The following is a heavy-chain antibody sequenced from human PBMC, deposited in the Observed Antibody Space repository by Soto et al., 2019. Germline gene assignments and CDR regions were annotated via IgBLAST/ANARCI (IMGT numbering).Heavy chain of an antibody. CDR1: GYTFTRYT. V-gene: IGHV1-3*01. J-gene: IGHJ5*02. CDR3: ARGIATGHLDP. Sequence: GASVKVSCKASGYTFTRYTMNWVRQAPGQRLEWMGWTNPDNGNTKSSQKFQDRVIITRDTSASTAYMDLSSLRSEDTAVYYCARGIATGHLDPWGQGTLVTVSS. CDR2: TNPDNGNT. D-gene: IGHD2-15*01.